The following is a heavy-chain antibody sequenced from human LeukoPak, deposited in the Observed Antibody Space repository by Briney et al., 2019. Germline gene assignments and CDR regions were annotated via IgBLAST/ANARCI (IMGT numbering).Heavy chain of an antibody. CDR3: ARDSMYAFDI. J-gene: IGHJ3*02. CDR1: GFTFSSYS. D-gene: IGHD2-2*01. CDR2: FSTSSGTI. Sequence: GGSLRLSCAASGFTFSSYSMNWVRQAPGKGREWISYFSTSSGTISYADSVKGRFTISRDNAKNSLYLQMNSLRAEDTAVYYCARDSMYAFDIWGQGTMVTVSS. V-gene: IGHV3-48*01.